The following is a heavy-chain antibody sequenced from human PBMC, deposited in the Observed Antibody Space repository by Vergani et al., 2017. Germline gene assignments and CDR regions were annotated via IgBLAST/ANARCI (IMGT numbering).Heavy chain of an antibody. V-gene: IGHV4-59*01. CDR3: ARESVSELSSGYGEGWFAP. CDR1: GGSISSYY. J-gene: IGHJ5*02. Sequence: QVQLQESGPGLVKPSETLSLTCTVSGGSISSYYWSWIRQPPGKGLEWIGYIYYSGSTNYNPSLKSRVTKSVDTSKNQFSLKLSSVTAADTAVYYCARESVSELSSGYGEGWFAPWGQGTLVTVSS. D-gene: IGHD5-12*01. CDR2: IYYSGST.